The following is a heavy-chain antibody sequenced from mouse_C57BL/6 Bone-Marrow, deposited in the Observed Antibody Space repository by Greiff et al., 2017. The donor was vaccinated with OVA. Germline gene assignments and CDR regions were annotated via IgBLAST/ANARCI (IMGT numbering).Heavy chain of an antibody. CDR1: GFNIKNTY. D-gene: IGHD1-1*01. CDR2: IDPANGNT. J-gene: IGHJ2*01. V-gene: IGHV14-3*01. Sequence: VQLQQSVAELVRPGASVKLSCTASGFNIKNTYMHWVKQRPEQGLEWIGRIDPANGNTKYAPKFPGKATITADTSSNPAYLQLSSLTSEDTANYYCTRCGSRESYFDDWGQGTTLTVSS. CDR3: TRCGSRESYFDD.